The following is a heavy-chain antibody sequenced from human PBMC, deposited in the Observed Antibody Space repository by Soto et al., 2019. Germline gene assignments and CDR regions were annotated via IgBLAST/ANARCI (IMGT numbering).Heavy chain of an antibody. V-gene: IGHV3-23*01. J-gene: IGHJ5*02. CDR1: GFTFNNYA. CDR2: VYNSGDIT. Sequence: PGGSLRLSCAASGFTFNNYAMTWVRQAPGKGLEWVSTVYNSGDITHYADSVKGRFTISRDNSKNTLFLQMTILRVEDTALYYCLADPNWFDRWGQGTMVTVSS. CDR3: LADPNWFDR.